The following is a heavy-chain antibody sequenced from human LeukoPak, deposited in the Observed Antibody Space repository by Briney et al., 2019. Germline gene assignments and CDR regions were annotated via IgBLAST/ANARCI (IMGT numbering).Heavy chain of an antibody. CDR1: GFIFRDFW. D-gene: IGHD5-12*01. V-gene: IGHV3-7*01. CDR3: ARDRGFTSYDY. J-gene: IGHJ4*02. CDR2: INQDGSHK. Sequence: GGSLRLSCAAPGFIFRDFWVHWVRQAPGKGLEWVANINQDGSHKYYVDSVEGRFTISRDTAKNSVHLQMNSLRAEDTAVYYCARDRGFTSYDYWGQGTLVTVSS.